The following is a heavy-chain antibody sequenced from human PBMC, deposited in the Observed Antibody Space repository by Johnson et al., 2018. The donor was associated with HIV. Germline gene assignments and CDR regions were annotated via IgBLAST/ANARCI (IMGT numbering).Heavy chain of an antibody. CDR3: TTERNWNSVPDVDAFDI. V-gene: IGHV3-30*04. Sequence: QVQLVESGGGVVQPGRSLRLSCAASGFTFSSYAMHWVRQAPGKGLEWVAVISYDGSNNYYADSVKGRFTISRDNAKNTLYLQMNSLKTEDTAVYYCTTERNWNSVPDVDAFDIWGQGTMVTVSS. D-gene: IGHD1-7*01. CDR1: GFTFSSYA. J-gene: IGHJ3*02. CDR2: ISYDGSNN.